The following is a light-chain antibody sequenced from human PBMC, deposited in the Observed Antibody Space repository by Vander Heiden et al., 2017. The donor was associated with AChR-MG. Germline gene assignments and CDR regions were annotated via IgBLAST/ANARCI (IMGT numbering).Light chain of an antibody. CDR2: DVT. CDR1: SSYVGGYDY. J-gene: IGLJ2*01. Sequence: QSALTQPASVSGFPGQSITIPCTGTSSYVGGYDYFSWYQQHPGKAPKLMIYDVTKRPPGVSDRFSGSKSGNTASLTISGLQVEDEADYYCSSYTSTRTSVVFGGGTKLTVL. V-gene: IGLV2-14*01. CDR3: SSYTSTRTSVV.